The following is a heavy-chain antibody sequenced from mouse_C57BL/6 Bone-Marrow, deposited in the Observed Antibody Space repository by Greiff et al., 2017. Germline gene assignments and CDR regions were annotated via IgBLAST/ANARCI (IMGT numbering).Heavy chain of an antibody. Sequence: VQLQQSGAELVRPGASVKLSCTASGFNIKDDYMHWVKQRPEQGLEWIGWIDPENGDTEYASKFQGKATITADTSSNTAYLQLSSLTSEDTAVYYCTTCSYYGSIDYWGQGTAVTVSS. CDR1: GFNIKDDY. D-gene: IGHD1-1*01. CDR3: TTCSYYGSIDY. V-gene: IGHV14-4*01. CDR2: IDPENGDT. J-gene: IGHJ4*01.